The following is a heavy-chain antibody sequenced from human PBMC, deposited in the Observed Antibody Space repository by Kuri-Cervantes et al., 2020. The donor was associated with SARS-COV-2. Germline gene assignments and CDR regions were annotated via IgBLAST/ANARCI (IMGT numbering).Heavy chain of an antibody. V-gene: IGHV3-30-3*01. CDR3: AKGTYPVGSYGYFDY. Sequence: GESLKISCAASGFTFSSYAMHWVRQAPGKGLEWVAVISYDGSNKYYADSVKGRFTISRDNSKNSLYLQMNSLRAEDTALYYCAKGTYPVGSYGYFDYWGQGTLVTVSS. D-gene: IGHD5-18*01. J-gene: IGHJ4*02. CDR2: ISYDGSNK. CDR1: GFTFSSYA.